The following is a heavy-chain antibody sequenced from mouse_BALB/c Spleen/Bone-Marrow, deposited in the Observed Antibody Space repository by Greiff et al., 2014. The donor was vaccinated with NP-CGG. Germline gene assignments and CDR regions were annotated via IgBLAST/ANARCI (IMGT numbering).Heavy chain of an antibody. CDR2: IWAGGST. V-gene: IGHV2-9*02. CDR3: AREGRGYYGSSGAAMDY. D-gene: IGHD1-1*01. CDR1: GFPLTSYG. Sequence: VQGVESGPGLVAPSQSLSISCTVSGFPLTSYGVHWVRQPPGQGLEWLGVIWAGGSTNYNSALMSRLSINKDNSKSQVFLKMNSLQTDDTAMYYCAREGRGYYGSSGAAMDYWGQGTAVTVSS. J-gene: IGHJ4*01.